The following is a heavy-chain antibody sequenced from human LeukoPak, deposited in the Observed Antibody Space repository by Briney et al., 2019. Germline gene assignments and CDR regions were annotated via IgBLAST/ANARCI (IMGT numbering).Heavy chain of an antibody. V-gene: IGHV4-31*03. CDR2: IYYSGST. J-gene: IGHJ4*02. CDR1: GGSISSGGYY. D-gene: IGHD3-3*01. Sequence: PSETLSLTCTVSGGSISSGGYYWSWIRQHPGKGLEWIGYIYYSGSTYYNPSLKNRVTISVDTSKNQFSLKLGSVTAADTAVYYCARGGSEWLLVPTTDYWGQGTLVTVSS. CDR3: ARGGSEWLLVPTTDY.